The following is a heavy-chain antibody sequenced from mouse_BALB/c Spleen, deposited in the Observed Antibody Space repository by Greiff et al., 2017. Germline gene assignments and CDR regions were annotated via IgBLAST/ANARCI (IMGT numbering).Heavy chain of an antibody. CDR1: GYTFSSYW. D-gene: IGHD1-1*01. V-gene: IGHV1-9*01. CDR2: ILPGSGST. Sequence: VQLQQSGAELMKPGASVKISCKATGYTFSSYWIEWVKQRPGHGLEWIGEILPGSGSTNYNEKFKGKATFTADTSSNTAYMQLSSLTSEDSAVYYCARRTTVVAPYYFDYWGQGTTLTVSS. J-gene: IGHJ2*01. CDR3: ARRTTVVAPYYFDY.